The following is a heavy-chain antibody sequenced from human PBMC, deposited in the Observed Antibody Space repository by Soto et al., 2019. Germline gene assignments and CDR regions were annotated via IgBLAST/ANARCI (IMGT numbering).Heavy chain of an antibody. J-gene: IGHJ3*02. V-gene: IGHV1-18*04. CDR3: ATDGPSNSGNLYAFDI. Sequence: GASVKVSCKASGYTLTNYGVTWVRQAPGQGLEWLGRVTPYKADTNSAQNLQGRVTMATDTSTNTAYLELRSLRSDDTAVYFCATDGPSNSGNLYAFDIWGQGTMVTVPS. CDR1: GYTLTNYG. CDR2: VTPYKADT. D-gene: IGHD5-12*01.